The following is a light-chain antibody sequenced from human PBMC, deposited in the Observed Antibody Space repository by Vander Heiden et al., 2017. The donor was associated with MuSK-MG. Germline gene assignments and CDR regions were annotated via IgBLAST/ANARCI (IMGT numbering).Light chain of an antibody. V-gene: IGKV1-33*01. CDR3: QQYDNLPLT. CDR1: QDISNY. J-gene: IGKJ4*01. Sequence: DITLTPSPSSLSASVGDRVTITCQASQDISNYLNWYQQKPGKAPKLLIYDASNLETGVPSRFSGSGSGTDFTFTISSLQPEDIATYYCQQYDNLPLTFGGGTKVEIK. CDR2: DAS.